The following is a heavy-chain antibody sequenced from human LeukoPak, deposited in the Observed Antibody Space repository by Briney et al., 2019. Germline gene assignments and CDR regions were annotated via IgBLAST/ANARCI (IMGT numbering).Heavy chain of an antibody. J-gene: IGHJ4*02. CDR1: GGSFSGYY. D-gene: IGHD2-15*01. Sequence: SETLSLTCAVYGGSFSGYYWSWIRQHPGKGLEWIGYIYYSGSTYYNPSLKSRVTISVDTFKNQFSLKLTSVTAADTAVYYCARAYGYCSGNSCYLPRWGQGTLVTVSS. V-gene: IGHV4-31*11. CDR2: IYYSGST. CDR3: ARAYGYCSGNSCYLPR.